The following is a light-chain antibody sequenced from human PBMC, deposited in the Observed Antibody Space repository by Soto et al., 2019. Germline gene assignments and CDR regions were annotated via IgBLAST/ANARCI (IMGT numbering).Light chain of an antibody. CDR2: AVT. V-gene: IGLV2-8*01. Sequence: QSVLTQPPSASGSPGQSVAISCTGTSSDVGGQNYVSWYQQHPGKAPKLIIYAVTERPSGVPDRFSGSKSGNTASLTVSGPQTEDEADYYCSSHAGNNNYVFGTGTKVTVL. CDR3: SSHAGNNNYV. J-gene: IGLJ1*01. CDR1: SSDVGGQNY.